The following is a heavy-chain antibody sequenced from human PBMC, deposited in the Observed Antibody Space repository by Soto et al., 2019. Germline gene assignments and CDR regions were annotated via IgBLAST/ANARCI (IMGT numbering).Heavy chain of an antibody. CDR2: SSNSGSFT. V-gene: IGHV3-11*06. CDR3: VRSGYKYNRLDY. D-gene: IGHD1-1*01. CDR1: GFTFSDPY. J-gene: IGHJ4*02. Sequence: PWWALSLSCAASGFTFSDPYVRWIRQAPGKGLEWIGYSSNSGSFTRYADSVKGRFSISRDNAKNSLYLQINSLRGGDTAIYYCVRSGYKYNRLDYWGQGTPVT.